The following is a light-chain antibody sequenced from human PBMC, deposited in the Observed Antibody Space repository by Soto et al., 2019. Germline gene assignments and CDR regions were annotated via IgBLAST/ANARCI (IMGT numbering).Light chain of an antibody. Sequence: EKGLYQKLASVSCSPREKTTLSSIASQSISNYLAWYQHKPGQAPRLLIYDASNRATATPPRFSGSGSGTDFALTVSCVESEYFAVYYCEQYNTWPSWWAFGQGTKVDIK. CDR2: DAS. V-gene: IGKV3D-15*01. J-gene: IGKJ1*01. CDR1: QSISNY. CDR3: EQYNTWPSWWA.